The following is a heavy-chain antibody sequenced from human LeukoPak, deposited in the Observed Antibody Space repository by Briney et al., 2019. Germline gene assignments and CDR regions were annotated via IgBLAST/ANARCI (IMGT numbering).Heavy chain of an antibody. CDR1: GYPISSGYY. CDR2: IYRRGST. D-gene: IGHD3-22*01. CDR3: ARDVRNYYDSSGYYLFDY. J-gene: IGHJ4*02. V-gene: IGHV4-38-2*02. Sequence: SETLSLTCTVSGYPISSGYYWGWIRQSPGKGLEWIGNIYRRGSTHYNPSLKSRVTISMDTSKNQFSLKLSSVTAADTAVYYCARDVRNYYDSSGYYLFDYWGQGTLVTVSS.